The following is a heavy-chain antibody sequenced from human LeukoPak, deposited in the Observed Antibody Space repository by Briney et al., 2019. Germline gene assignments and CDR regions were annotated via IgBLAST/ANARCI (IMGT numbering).Heavy chain of an antibody. V-gene: IGHV4-34*01. Sequence: SETLSLTCAVYGGSFSAYYWSWIRQPPGKGLEWIGEINHSGSTNYNPSLKSRVTMSVDTSKNQFSLKLSSVTAADTAVYYCARAPRHYDSSGYFTYYFDYWGQGTLVTVSS. CDR1: GGSFSAYY. D-gene: IGHD3-22*01. CDR2: INHSGST. J-gene: IGHJ4*02. CDR3: ARAPRHYDSSGYFTYYFDY.